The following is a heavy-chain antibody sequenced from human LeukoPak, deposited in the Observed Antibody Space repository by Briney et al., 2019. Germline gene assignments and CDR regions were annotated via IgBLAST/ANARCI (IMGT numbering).Heavy chain of an antibody. J-gene: IGHJ5*02. CDR1: GFSFSSCA. CDR2: IRYDGNNK. CDR3: AKGDDYGANTRLPKYNWFDP. D-gene: IGHD4-23*01. V-gene: IGHV3-30*02. Sequence: GGSLRLSCAASGFSFSSCAVHWVRQAPGKALEWVAFIRYDGNNKYYADSVKGRFTISRDNSKDTLYLQMNSLRAEDTAVYYCAKGDDYGANTRLPKYNWFDPWGQGTLVTVSS.